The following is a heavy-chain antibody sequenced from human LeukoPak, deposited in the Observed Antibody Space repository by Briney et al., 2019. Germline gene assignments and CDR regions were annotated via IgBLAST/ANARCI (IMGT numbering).Heavy chain of an antibody. J-gene: IGHJ4*02. CDR2: ISSQSTYI. CDR1: GFTFSDYR. CDR3: ARDPHLSGWSDY. D-gene: IGHD6-19*01. V-gene: IGHV3-21*01. Sequence: GGFLRLSCAASGFTFSDYRMNWVRQAPGKGLEWVSSISSQSTYIYSADSLKGRFAISRDNAKNSLYLQMNSLRAEDTAVYYCARDPHLSGWSDYWGQGTLVTVSS.